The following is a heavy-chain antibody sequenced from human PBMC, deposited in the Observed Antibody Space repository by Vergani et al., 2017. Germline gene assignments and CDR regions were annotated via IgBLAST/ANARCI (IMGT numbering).Heavy chain of an antibody. Sequence: QVQLVESGGGVVQPGRSLRLSCAASGFTFSSYAMHRVRQAPGKGLAWVAVISYDGSNKYYADSVKGRFTHSRDNSKNTLYLQMNSLRAEDTAVYYCARENEITMVRGVIIMCYFDYWGQGTLVTVSS. V-gene: IGHV3-30-3*01. D-gene: IGHD3-10*01. CDR1: GFTFSSYA. J-gene: IGHJ4*02. CDR3: ARENEITMVRGVIIMCYFDY. CDR2: ISYDGSNK.